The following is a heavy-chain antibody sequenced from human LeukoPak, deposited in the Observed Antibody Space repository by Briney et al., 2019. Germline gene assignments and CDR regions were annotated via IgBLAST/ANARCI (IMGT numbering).Heavy chain of an antibody. CDR1: GDSITSLY. D-gene: IGHD6-6*01. J-gene: IGHJ4*02. CDR2: IFSSGIT. CDR3: ARLVPRRPDFYFDT. V-gene: IGHV4-4*09. Sequence: PSETLSLTCDVSGDSITSLYWSWLRQSPGKGLEWIGYIFSSGITNYSPSLRSRVAISMDTSRNQFSLKLASVTAADTAAYYCARLVPRRPDFYFDTWGQGTLVTVSS.